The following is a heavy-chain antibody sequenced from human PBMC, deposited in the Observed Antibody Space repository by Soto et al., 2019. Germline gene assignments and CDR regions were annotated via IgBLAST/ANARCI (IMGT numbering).Heavy chain of an antibody. CDR2: SYHTGIT. CDR1: GDSISSVNW. D-gene: IGHD2-8*01. CDR3: ARSPGYFTISSFDP. V-gene: IGHV4-4*02. Sequence: SETLSLTCAASGDSISSVNWWSWVRQSPGQGLEWIGDSYHTGITNYNPALQSRVTISVDKSKNEFSLNLTSVTAADTAVYYCARSPGYFTISSFDPWGQGTLVTVS. J-gene: IGHJ5*02.